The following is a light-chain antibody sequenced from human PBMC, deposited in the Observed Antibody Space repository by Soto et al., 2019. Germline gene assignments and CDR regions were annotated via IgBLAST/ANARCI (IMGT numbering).Light chain of an antibody. CDR1: QSVSSSY. V-gene: IGKV3-11*01. CDR3: QQHSNWPIT. J-gene: IGKJ5*01. CDR2: DAS. Sequence: EIVLTQSPATLSLSPGERATLSCRASQSVSSSYLARYQQKPGQAPRLLIYDASNRATGMPARFIGSGSGTDFTLTISSLEPEDFAVFYCQQHSNWPITFGQGTRLEIK.